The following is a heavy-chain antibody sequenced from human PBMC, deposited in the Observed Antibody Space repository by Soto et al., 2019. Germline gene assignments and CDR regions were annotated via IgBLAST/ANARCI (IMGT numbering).Heavy chain of an antibody. J-gene: IGHJ4*02. CDR3: SHRRGGYCSGGSCNEFDY. Sequence: SGPTLVNPTQTLTLTCTFSGFSLSTSGVGVGWIRQPPGKALEWLALIYWDDDKRYSPSLKSRLTITKDTSKNQVVLTMTNMVPVDTATYYCSHRRGGYCSGGSCNEFDYRGQGTLVTVSS. V-gene: IGHV2-5*02. CDR2: IYWDDDK. D-gene: IGHD2-15*01. CDR1: GFSLSTSGVG.